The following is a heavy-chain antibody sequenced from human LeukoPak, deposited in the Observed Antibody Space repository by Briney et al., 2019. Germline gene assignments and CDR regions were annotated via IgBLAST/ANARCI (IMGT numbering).Heavy chain of an antibody. CDR2: IYTSGST. J-gene: IGHJ3*02. D-gene: IGHD3-3*01. CDR3: ARDDFWSGYSAFDI. Sequence: PSETLSLTCSVSGGSISSYYWSWIRQPAGKGLEWIGRIYTSGSTNYNPSLKSRVTMSVHTSKNQFSLKLSSVTAEDTAVYYCARDDFWSGYSAFDIWGQGTMVTVSS. V-gene: IGHV4-4*07. CDR1: GGSISSYY.